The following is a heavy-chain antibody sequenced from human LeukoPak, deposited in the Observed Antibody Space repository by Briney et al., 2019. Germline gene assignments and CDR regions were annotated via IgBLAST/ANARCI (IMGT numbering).Heavy chain of an antibody. V-gene: IGHV4-59*08. Sequence: KPSETLSLTCTVSGGSISSYYWSWIRQPPGKGLEWIGYIYYSGSTNYNPSLKSRVTISVDTSKNQFSLKLSSVTAADTAVYYCARIAGVRWLQSQSDDAFDIWGQGTMVTVSS. CDR2: IYYSGST. D-gene: IGHD5-24*01. J-gene: IGHJ3*02. CDR3: ARIAGVRWLQSQSDDAFDI. CDR1: GGSISSYY.